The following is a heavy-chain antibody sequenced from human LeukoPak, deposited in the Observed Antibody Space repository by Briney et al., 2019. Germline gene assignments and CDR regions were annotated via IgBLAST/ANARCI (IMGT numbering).Heavy chain of an antibody. CDR1: GYTFTRYY. V-gene: IGHV1-46*01. D-gene: IGHD2-2*01. CDR3: ARDLVVVPAAAVNYFDY. Sequence: ASVKVSCTASGYTFTRYYIHWVRQAPGQGLEWMGIINPSGGYTSYAQKFQDRATMTRDTSTSTVYMELSSLRSEDTAVYYCARDLVVVPAAAVNYFDYWGQGTLVTVSS. J-gene: IGHJ4*02. CDR2: INPSGGYT.